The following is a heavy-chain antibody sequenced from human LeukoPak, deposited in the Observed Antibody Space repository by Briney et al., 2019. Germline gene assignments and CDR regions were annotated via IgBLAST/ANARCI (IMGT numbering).Heavy chain of an antibody. CDR1: GGTFSSYA. CDR3: ASANSRGDSYGYRVYYFDY. CDR2: IIPIFGTA. D-gene: IGHD5-18*01. V-gene: IGHV1-69*13. J-gene: IGHJ4*02. Sequence: SVKVSCKASGGTFSSYAISWVRQAPGQGLEWMGGIIPIFGTANYAQKFQGRVTITADESTSTAYMELSSLRSEDTAVYYCASANSRGDSYGYRVYYFDYWGQGTLVTVSS.